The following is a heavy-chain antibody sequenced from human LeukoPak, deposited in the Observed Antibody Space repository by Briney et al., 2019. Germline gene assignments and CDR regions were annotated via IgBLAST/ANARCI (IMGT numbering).Heavy chain of an antibody. CDR2: IYSGSTT. V-gene: IGHV3-53*01. CDR1: GFTVSSNY. Sequence: GGSLRLSCAASGFTVSSNYMSWVRQAPGKGLEWVSIIYSGSTTYYADSVKGRFTISRDNSKNTLYLQMNSLRAEDTAVYYCARAVGGYYFDYWGQGTLVTVSS. CDR3: ARAVGGYYFDY. J-gene: IGHJ4*02. D-gene: IGHD2-2*01.